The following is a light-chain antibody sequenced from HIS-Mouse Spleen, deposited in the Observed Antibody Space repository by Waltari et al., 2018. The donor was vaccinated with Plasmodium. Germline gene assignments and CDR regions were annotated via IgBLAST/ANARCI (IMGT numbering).Light chain of an antibody. CDR1: QSVSSY. J-gene: IGKJ5*01. CDR3: QQRSNWPPT. Sequence: EIVLTQSPATLYLSPGERATLTCRASQSVSSYLAWYQQKPGQAPRLLIYDASNRATGIPARFSGSGSGTDFTLTISSLEPEDFALYYCQQRSNWPPTFGQGTRLEIK. V-gene: IGKV3-11*01. CDR2: DAS.